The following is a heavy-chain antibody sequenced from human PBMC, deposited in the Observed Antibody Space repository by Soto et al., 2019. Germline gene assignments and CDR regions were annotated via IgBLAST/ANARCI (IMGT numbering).Heavy chain of an antibody. CDR2: ISGSGGST. CDR3: ARDLGVRGVIADYYGMDV. J-gene: IGHJ6*02. Sequence: GGSLRLSCAPSGFTFSSYAMSWVRQAPGKGLEWVSAISGSGGSTYYADSVKGRFTISRDNSKNTLYLQMNSLRAEDTAVYYCARDLGVRGVIADYYGMDVWGQGTTVTVSS. V-gene: IGHV3-23*01. CDR1: GFTFSSYA. D-gene: IGHD3-10*01.